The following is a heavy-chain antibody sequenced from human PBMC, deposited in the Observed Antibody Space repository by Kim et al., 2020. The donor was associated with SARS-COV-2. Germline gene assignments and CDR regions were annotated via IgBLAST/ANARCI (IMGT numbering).Heavy chain of an antibody. Sequence: GGSLRLSCAASGFTFSSHAMSWVRQAPGKGLEGVSVIYSGGRSTFYADSVKGRFTICRDDSNNTLYPQMNSLGAEDTALYYCAKHRYSGSVYGLDVWGQGTTVTVSS. V-gene: IGHV3-23*03. CDR1: GFTFSSHA. J-gene: IGHJ6*02. CDR3: AKHRYSGSVYGLDV. CDR2: IYSGGRST. D-gene: IGHD3-10*01.